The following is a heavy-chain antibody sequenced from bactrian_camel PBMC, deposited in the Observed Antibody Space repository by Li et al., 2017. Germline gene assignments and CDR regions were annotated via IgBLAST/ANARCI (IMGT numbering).Heavy chain of an antibody. Sequence: DVQLVESGGGSVQAGGSLRLSCTASGYLYRAYYMGWVRQAPGKGLEWVAGINSGSDSTYYADSMKGRFTISQDNAKNTAYLQMNSLNTDDTAMYYCAASTTSCNYFRTYDPDYWGRGTQVT. CDR1: GYLYRAYY. CDR2: INSGSDST. D-gene: IGHD4*01. CDR3: AASTTSCNYFRTYDPDY. J-gene: IGHJ4*01. V-gene: IGHV3S40*01.